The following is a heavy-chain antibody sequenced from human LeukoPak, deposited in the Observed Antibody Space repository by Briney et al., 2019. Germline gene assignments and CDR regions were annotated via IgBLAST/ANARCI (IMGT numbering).Heavy chain of an antibody. J-gene: IGHJ4*02. V-gene: IGHV4-4*02. CDR1: GGSISSSNW. CDR2: IYYSGST. CDR3: ARLYGSGSNYFDY. Sequence: SGTLSLTCAVSGGSISSSNWWSWVRQPPGKDLEWIGYIYYSGSTYYKPSLRGRVTISVDTSKNQFSLYLNSVTAADTAVYYCARLYGSGSNYFDYWGQGILVTVSS. D-gene: IGHD3-10*01.